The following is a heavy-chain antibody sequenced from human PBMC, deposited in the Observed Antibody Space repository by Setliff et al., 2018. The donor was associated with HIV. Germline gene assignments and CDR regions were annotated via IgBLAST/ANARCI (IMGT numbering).Heavy chain of an antibody. V-gene: IGHV3-66*02. CDR1: GFTVSSHY. Sequence: HPGGSLRLSCAASGFTVSSHYMSWVRQAPGKGLEWVSTIYSDGSTYHADSVKGRFTLSRDTSKNTLSLQMNSLRPEDTAVFYCARVRLYSSALDYWGQGTLVTVS. J-gene: IGHJ4*02. D-gene: IGHD3-22*01. CDR2: IYSDGST. CDR3: ARVRLYSSALDY.